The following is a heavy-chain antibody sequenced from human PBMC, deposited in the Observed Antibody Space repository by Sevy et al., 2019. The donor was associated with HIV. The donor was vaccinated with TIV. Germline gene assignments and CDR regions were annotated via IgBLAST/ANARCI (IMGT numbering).Heavy chain of an antibody. V-gene: IGHV3-74*01. Sequence: GGSLRLSCAASGFTFSSHWMFWVRQAPGKGLVWVSHINSHGTITNYADSVKGRFTISRDNAKNTVYLQINSLRAEDTAVYHCARGQVLRLTEWPTYGMDVWGQGTTVTVSS. J-gene: IGHJ6*02. D-gene: IGHD3-3*01. CDR1: GFTFSSHW. CDR3: ARGQVLRLTEWPTYGMDV. CDR2: INSHGTIT.